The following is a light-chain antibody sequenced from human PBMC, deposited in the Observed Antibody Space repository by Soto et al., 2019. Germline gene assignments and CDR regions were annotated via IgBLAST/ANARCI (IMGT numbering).Light chain of an antibody. CDR1: QSVSSY. V-gene: IGKV3-11*01. Sequence: EIVLTQSPATLSLSPGERATLSCRASQSVSSYLAWYQQKPGQAPRLLIYDASNRATGIPARFSGSGSGTDFPLTISRLEPEDFAVYYCQQRSNWPPGLTFGGGTKVEI. J-gene: IGKJ4*01. CDR3: QQRSNWPPGLT. CDR2: DAS.